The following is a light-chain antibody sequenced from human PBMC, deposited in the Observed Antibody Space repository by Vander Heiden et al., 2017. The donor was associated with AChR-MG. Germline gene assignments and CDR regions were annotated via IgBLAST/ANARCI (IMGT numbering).Light chain of an antibody. J-gene: IGLJ2*01. CDR2: DVS. Sequence: QSALTQPRPVYTSTGQSVTISCTGTSSDVGGYNYVSWYQQHPGKAPNLMIYDVSKRPSGVPDRFSGSKSCNTASLTISGLKAEDEADYYCCSYAGSYTVVFGGGTKLTVL. CDR1: SSDVGGYNY. CDR3: CSYAGSYTVV. V-gene: IGLV2-11*01.